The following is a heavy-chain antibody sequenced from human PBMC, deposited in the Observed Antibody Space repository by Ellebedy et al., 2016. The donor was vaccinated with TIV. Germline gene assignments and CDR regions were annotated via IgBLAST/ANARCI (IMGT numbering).Heavy chain of an antibody. CDR1: GYSFTSNW. Sequence: GESLKISCKGSGYSFTSNWIGWVRQMPGKGLEWMGIIYPGDSDTRYSPSFQGQVTISADKSISTAYLQWSSLKASDTAMYYCARRPQYYDILTGYSGGHDAFDIWGQGTMVTVSS. D-gene: IGHD3-9*01. V-gene: IGHV5-51*01. J-gene: IGHJ3*02. CDR2: IYPGDSDT. CDR3: ARRPQYYDILTGYSGGHDAFDI.